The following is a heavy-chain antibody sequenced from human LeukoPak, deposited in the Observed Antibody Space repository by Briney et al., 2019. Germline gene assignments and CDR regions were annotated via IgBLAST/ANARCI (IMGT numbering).Heavy chain of an antibody. CDR1: GFTFSSYA. J-gene: IGHJ5*02. D-gene: IGHD2-15*01. CDR3: AKDRAYCSGGSCRNWFDP. V-gene: IGHV3-23*01. CDR2: ISGSGGST. Sequence: GGSLRLSCAASGFTFSSYAMSWVRQAPGKGLEWVSAISGSGGSTYYADSVKGRFTISRDNSKSTLYLQMNSLRAEDTAVYYCAKDRAYCSGGSCRNWFDPWGQGTLVTVSS.